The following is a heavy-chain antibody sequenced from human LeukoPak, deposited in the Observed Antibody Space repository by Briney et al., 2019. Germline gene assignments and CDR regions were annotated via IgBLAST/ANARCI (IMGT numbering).Heavy chain of an antibody. V-gene: IGHV5-51*01. D-gene: IGHD3-10*01. CDR2: IYPGDSDT. CDR3: ARRYYYGSGSYHTPNAFDI. J-gene: IGHJ3*02. CDR1: GYSFTSYW. Sequence: GESLKISCKGSGYSFTSYWIGWVRQMPGKGLEWMGIIYPGDSDTRYSPSFQGQVTISADKSISTAYLQWSSLKASDTAMYYCARRYYYGSGSYHTPNAFDIWGQGTMVTVSS.